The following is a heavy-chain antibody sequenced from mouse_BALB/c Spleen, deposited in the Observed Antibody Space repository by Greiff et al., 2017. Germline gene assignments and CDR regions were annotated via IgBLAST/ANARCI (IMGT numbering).Heavy chain of an antibody. J-gene: IGHJ4*01. Sequence: VHLVESGPGLVAPSQSLSITCTVSGFSLTSYGVHWVRQPPGKGLEWLGVIWAGGSTNYNSALMSRLSISKDNSKSQVFLKMNSLQTDDTAMYYCAILGYYAMDYWGQGTSVTVSS. V-gene: IGHV2-9*02. CDR3: AILGYYAMDY. CDR1: GFSLTSYG. CDR2: IWAGGST. D-gene: IGHD4-1*01.